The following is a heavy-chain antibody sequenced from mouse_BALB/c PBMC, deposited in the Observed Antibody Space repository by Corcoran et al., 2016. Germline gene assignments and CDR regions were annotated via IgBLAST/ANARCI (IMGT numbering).Heavy chain of an antibody. J-gene: IGHJ2*01. D-gene: IGHD2-2*01. CDR2: IYPYNDGT. CDR3: VREVPGGYPFDY. CDR1: GYTFTSYV. Sequence: EIQLQQSGPELVKPGASVKMSCKASGYTFTSYVMHWVKQKPGQGLEWIGYIYPYNDGTKYNEKFKGKATLTSDKSSSTAYMELNSLTSEDSAVYYCVREVPGGYPFDYWGQGTTLTVSS. V-gene: IGHV1S136*01.